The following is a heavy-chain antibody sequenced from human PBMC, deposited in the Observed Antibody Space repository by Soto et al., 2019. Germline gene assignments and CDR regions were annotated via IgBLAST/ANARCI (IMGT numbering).Heavy chain of an antibody. D-gene: IGHD1-1*01. CDR3: ARGFTALENYYYYYMDV. Sequence: ASVKVSCKASGYTFTSYDINWVRQATGQGLEWMGWMNPNSGNTGYAQKFQGRVTMTRNTSISTAYMELSSLRSEDTAVYYCARGFTALENYYYYYMDVWGKGNPGHRLL. V-gene: IGHV1-8*01. J-gene: IGHJ6*03. CDR1: GYTFTSYD. CDR2: MNPNSGNT.